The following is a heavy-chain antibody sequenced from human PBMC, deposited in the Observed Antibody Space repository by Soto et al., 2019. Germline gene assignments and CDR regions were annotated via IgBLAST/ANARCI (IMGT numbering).Heavy chain of an antibody. J-gene: IGHJ4*02. D-gene: IGHD5-18*01. CDR3: TTEGGGYSYGKGVFDY. CDR2: IKSKTDGGTT. Sequence: EVQLVESGGGLVKPGGSLRLSCAASGFTFSNAWMNWVRQAPGKGLEWGGRIKSKTDGGTTDYAAPVKGRFTISRDDSKNTLYLQMNSLKTEDTAVYYCTTEGGGYSYGKGVFDYWGQGTLVTVSS. V-gene: IGHV3-15*07. CDR1: GFTFSNAW.